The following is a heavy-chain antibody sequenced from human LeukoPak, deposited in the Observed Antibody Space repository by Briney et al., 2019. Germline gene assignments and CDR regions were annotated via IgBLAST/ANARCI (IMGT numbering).Heavy chain of an antibody. J-gene: IGHJ4*02. CDR1: GLTFNTYV. D-gene: IGHD5-12*01. Sequence: PGGPWSFSCAAPGLTFNTYVMHWFRRPQAKGLDWVAVISHDGNKRYDADSVKGRFTISRDNSKTTLYLQMDSLRAEDTAVYYCARGEREHSGYDVDYWGQGTLVTVSS. CDR2: ISHDGNKR. CDR3: ARGEREHSGYDVDY. V-gene: IGHV3-30*03.